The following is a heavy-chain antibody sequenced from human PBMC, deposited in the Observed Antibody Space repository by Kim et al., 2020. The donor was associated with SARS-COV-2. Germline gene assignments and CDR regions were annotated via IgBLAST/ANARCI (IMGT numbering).Heavy chain of an antibody. D-gene: IGHD2-2*01. V-gene: IGHV3-33*01. J-gene: IGHJ6*02. CDR2: IWYDGSNK. CDR3: ARAPGEYQLLGAYFQWDYYYGMDV. CDR1: GFTFSSYG. Sequence: GGSLRLSCAASGFTFSSYGMHWVRQAPGKGLEWVAVIWYDGSNKYYADSVKGRFTISRDNSKNTLYLQMNSLRAEDTAVYYCARAPGEYQLLGAYFQWDYYYGMDVWGQGTTVTVSS.